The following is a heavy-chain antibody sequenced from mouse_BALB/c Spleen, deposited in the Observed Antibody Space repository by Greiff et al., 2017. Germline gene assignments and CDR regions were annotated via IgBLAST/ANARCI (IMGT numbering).Heavy chain of an antibody. J-gene: IGHJ4*01. CDR2: INPSTGYT. D-gene: IGHD1-1*01. V-gene: IGHV1-7*01. Sequence: QVQLKESGAELAKPGASVKMSCKASGYTFTSYWMHWVKQRPGQGLEWIGYINPSTGYTEYNQKFKDKATLTADKSSSTAYMQLSSLTSEDSAVYYCARLLLRPIRAMDYWGQGTSVTVSS. CDR1: GYTFTSYW. CDR3: ARLLLRPIRAMDY.